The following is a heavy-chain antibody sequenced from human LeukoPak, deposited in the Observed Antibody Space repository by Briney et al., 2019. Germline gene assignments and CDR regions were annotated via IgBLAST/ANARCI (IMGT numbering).Heavy chain of an antibody. Sequence: PGKSLRLSCTASGFTFSDYGMHWVRQPPGKGLEWVAIIWYDGSNKKYEDSVKGRFTISRDNSKNTLYLQMNSLRAEDTAVYHCARGVDYYENSGTIDYWGQGTLVTVSS. D-gene: IGHD3-22*01. CDR3: ARGVDYYENSGTIDY. V-gene: IGHV3-33*01. CDR2: IWYDGSNK. J-gene: IGHJ4*02. CDR1: GFTFSDYG.